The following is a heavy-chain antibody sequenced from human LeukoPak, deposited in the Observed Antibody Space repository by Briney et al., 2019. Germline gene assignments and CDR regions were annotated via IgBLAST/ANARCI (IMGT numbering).Heavy chain of an antibody. Sequence: GGSLRLSCAASGFTFSSYWMYWVRQAPGKGLVWVSRINSDGSSTSHADSVKGRFTISRDNAKNTLYLQMNSLRAEDTAVYYCAKEEQYSYAIWGQGTLVTVSS. J-gene: IGHJ4*02. CDR2: INSDGSST. CDR3: AKEEQYSYAI. CDR1: GFTFSSYW. V-gene: IGHV3-74*01. D-gene: IGHD5-18*01.